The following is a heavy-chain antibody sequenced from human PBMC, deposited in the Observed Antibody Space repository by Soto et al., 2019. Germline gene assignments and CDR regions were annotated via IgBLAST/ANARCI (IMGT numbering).Heavy chain of an antibody. Sequence: SETLSLTCAVYGGSFSDYYWSWVRQPPGKGLEWIGEINHSGSTNYRPSLMSRVTISVATSKNLFPLKLSSVTAAYTAVYYWARPSRFAYWGQGTLVTVSS. J-gene: IGHJ4*02. CDR3: ARPSRFAY. CDR1: GGSFSDYY. CDR2: INHSGST. D-gene: IGHD6-6*01. V-gene: IGHV4-34*01.